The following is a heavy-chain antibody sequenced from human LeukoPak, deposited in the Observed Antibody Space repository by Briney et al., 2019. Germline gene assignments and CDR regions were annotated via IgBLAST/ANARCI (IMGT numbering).Heavy chain of an antibody. D-gene: IGHD6-13*01. CDR1: GYSFTSYW. J-gene: IGHJ6*02. V-gene: IGHV5-51*01. CDR2: IYPGDSDT. Sequence: GESLKIPCKCSGYSFTSYWIGWVRQMPGKGLEWVGIIYPGDSDTRYSPSLQGQVTISADKSISTAYLQWSSRKASDTAMYCCAGPPAAFRSEDYYYYSMDVWGQGTTVTVSS. CDR3: AGPPAAFRSEDYYYYSMDV.